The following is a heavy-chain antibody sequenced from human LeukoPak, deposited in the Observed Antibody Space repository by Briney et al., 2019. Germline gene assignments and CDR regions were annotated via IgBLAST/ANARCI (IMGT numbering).Heavy chain of an antibody. Sequence: GGSLRLSCAASGFTFSSYGMHWVRQAPGKGLEWVAVIWYDGSNKYYADSVKGRFTISRDNSKNTLYLQMNSLRAEDTAVYYCARDHIVGATNFDDWGQGSLVAVSS. V-gene: IGHV3-33*01. D-gene: IGHD1-26*01. CDR3: ARDHIVGATNFDD. CDR2: IWYDGSNK. J-gene: IGHJ4*02. CDR1: GFTFSSYG.